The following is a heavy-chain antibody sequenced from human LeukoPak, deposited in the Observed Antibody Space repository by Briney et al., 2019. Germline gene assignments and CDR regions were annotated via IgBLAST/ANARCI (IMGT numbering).Heavy chain of an antibody. J-gene: IGHJ4*02. V-gene: IGHV3-23*01. D-gene: IGHD6-19*01. CDR2: ISGSGGST. CDR3: AKAGSSGGSSSGGDS. Sequence: GGSLRLSCAASGFTFSNFAMSWVRQAPGKGLEWVSTISGSGGSTFYADSVKGRFPISRDNSKNTLFLQMNSLRAEDTAIYYCAKAGSSGGSSSGGDSWGQGSLVTVSS. CDR1: GFTFSNFA.